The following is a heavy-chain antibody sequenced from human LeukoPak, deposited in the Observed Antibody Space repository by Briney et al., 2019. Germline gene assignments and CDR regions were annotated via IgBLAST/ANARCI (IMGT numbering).Heavy chain of an antibody. J-gene: IGHJ3*02. CDR2: ISGSGGST. CDR1: GFTFSSYA. V-gene: IGHV3-23*01. D-gene: IGHD3-10*01. CDR3: AKDVGITMVRGVVSPNAFDI. Sequence: GGSLRLSCAASGFTFSSYAMSWVRQAPGKGLEWVSAISGSGGSTYYADSVKGRFTISRDHSKNTLYLQMNSLRAEDTAVYYCAKDVGITMVRGVVSPNAFDIWGQGTMVTVSS.